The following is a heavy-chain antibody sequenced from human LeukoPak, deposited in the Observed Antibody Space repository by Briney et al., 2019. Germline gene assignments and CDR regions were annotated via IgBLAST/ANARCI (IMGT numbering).Heavy chain of an antibody. Sequence: SETLSLTCSVSGGSISGHYWSWIRQPPGKGLEWIGYIFYSGSTNYNPSLKSRLTVSVDRSKNQFSLNLRSVTAADTAVYYCARYSDTAMIPIDYWGQGILVTVSS. J-gene: IGHJ4*02. CDR2: IFYSGST. CDR1: GGSISGHY. V-gene: IGHV4-59*08. CDR3: ARYSDTAMIPIDY. D-gene: IGHD5-18*01.